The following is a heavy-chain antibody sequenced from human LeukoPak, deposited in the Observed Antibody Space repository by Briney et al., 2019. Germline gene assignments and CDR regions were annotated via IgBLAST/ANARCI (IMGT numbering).Heavy chain of an antibody. V-gene: IGHV3-21*04. CDR1: GFTFSSYS. Sequence: GGSLRLSCAASGFTFSSYSMNWVRQAPGKGLEWVSSISSSSSYIYYADSVKGRFTISRDNAKNSLYLQMNSLRAEDTALYYCARTHYYDSGSYAGALPTLDYWGQGTLVTVSS. CDR2: ISSSSSYI. CDR3: ARTHYYDSGSYAGALPTLDY. J-gene: IGHJ4*02. D-gene: IGHD3-10*01.